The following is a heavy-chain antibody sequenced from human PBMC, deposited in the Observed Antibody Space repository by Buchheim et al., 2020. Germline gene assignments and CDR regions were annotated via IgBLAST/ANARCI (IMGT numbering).Heavy chain of an antibody. D-gene: IGHD1-26*01. V-gene: IGHV4-30-4*01. Sequence: QVQLQESGPGLVKPSQTLSLTCTVSGGSISSGDYYWSWIRQPPGKGLEWIGYIYYSGSTYYNPSLKSRVTISVDKYKNQFSMKLNSVTAADTAVYYCARDLGVGATASSQLDAFDIWGQGT. J-gene: IGHJ3*02. CDR2: IYYSGST. CDR3: ARDLGVGATASSQLDAFDI. CDR1: GGSISSGDYY.